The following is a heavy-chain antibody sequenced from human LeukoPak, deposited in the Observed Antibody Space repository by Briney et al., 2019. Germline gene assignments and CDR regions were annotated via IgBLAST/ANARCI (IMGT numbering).Heavy chain of an antibody. CDR3: ARGLYYDFWSGYYREPDPYYYYYYGMDV. J-gene: IGHJ6*02. CDR2: INHSGST. V-gene: IGHV4-34*01. Sequence: SETLSLTCAVYGGSFSGYYWSWIRQPPGKGLEWIGEINHSGSTNYNPSLKSRVTISVDTSKNQFSLKLSSVTAADTAVYYCARGLYYDFWSGYYREPDPYYYYYYGMDVWGQGTTVTVSS. D-gene: IGHD3-3*01. CDR1: GGSFSGYY.